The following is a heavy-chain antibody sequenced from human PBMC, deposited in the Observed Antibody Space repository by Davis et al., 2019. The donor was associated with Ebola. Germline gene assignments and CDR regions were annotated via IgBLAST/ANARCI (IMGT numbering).Heavy chain of an antibody. CDR2: MNPYSGNT. J-gene: IGHJ6*02. D-gene: IGHD2-2*01. CDR1: GYTFATFG. Sequence: AASVKVSCKASGYTFATFGISWVRQAPGQGLEWMGGMNPYSGNTNYAQKLQGRVTVTTDTSTSTAYMELRSLRSDDTAVYYCARPPCTSCSMDVWGQGTTVTASS. V-gene: IGHV1-18*01. CDR3: ARPPCTSCSMDV.